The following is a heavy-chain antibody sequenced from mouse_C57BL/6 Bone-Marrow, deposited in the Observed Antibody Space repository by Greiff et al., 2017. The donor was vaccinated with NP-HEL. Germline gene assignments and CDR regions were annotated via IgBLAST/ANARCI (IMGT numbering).Heavy chain of an antibody. V-gene: IGHV1-62-2*01. CDR2: FYPGSGCI. D-gene: IGHD4-1*01. Sequence: VQLQQSGAELVKPGASVKLSCKASGYTFTEYTIHWVKQRPGQGLEWIGWFYPGSGCIKYNEKFKGKATLTVDTSSSTAYLQLSSLTSEDAAVYYCGRELGRRYAMDYWGQGTSVTVAS. J-gene: IGHJ4*01. CDR1: GYTFTEYT. CDR3: GRELGRRYAMDY.